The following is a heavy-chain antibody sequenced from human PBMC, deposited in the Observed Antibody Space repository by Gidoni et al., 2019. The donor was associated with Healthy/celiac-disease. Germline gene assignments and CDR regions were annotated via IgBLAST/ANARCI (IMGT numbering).Heavy chain of an antibody. CDR2: IYWNDDK. CDR1: GFSLSTSGVG. D-gene: IGHD3-16*02. V-gene: IGHV2-5*01. CDR3: AHSTYDYVWGSYRPPGY. Sequence: QITLKESGPTLVKPTQTLTLTCTFSGFSLSTSGVGVGWIRQPPGKALEWLALIYWNDDKRYSPSLKSRLTITKDTSQNQVVLTMTNMDPVDTATYYCAHSTYDYVWGSYRPPGYWGQGTLVTVSS. J-gene: IGHJ4*02.